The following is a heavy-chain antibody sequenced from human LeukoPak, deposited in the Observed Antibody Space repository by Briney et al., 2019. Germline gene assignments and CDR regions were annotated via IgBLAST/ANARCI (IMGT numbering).Heavy chain of an antibody. CDR2: ISAYNGNT. CDR1: GYTFTSYG. J-gene: IGHJ5*02. V-gene: IGHV1-18*01. CDR3: ARDIVVVVAATIPWFDP. D-gene: IGHD2-15*01. Sequence: ASVKVSCKASGYTFTSYGISWVRQAPGQGLEWMGWISAYNGNTNYAQKFQGRVTMTRDTSISTAYMELSRLRSDDTAVYYCARDIVVVVAATIPWFDPWGQGTLVTVSS.